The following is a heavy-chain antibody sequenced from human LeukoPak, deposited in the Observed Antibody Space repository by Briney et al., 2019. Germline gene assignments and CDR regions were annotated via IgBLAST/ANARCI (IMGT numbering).Heavy chain of an antibody. Sequence: PGGSLRLSCTASGFTFSSYAMSWVPQAPGKGLEWGSVISGSGGSTFYGDSVKGRFTISRDNSKNTLYLQMNSLRADDTAVYYCAKDGVVTITFEYWGQGTLVTVSS. CDR3: AKDGVVTITFEY. D-gene: IGHD3-16*01. V-gene: IGHV3-23*01. J-gene: IGHJ4*02. CDR2: ISGSGGST. CDR1: GFTFSSYA.